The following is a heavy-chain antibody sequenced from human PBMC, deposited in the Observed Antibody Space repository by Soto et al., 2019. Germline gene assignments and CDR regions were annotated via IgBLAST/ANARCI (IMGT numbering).Heavy chain of an antibody. Sequence: PGGSLRLSCAASEFTFRSYWMHWVRQSPGKGLVWVSRISGDGSSTNYADSVKDRFTISRDNAKNTVYLQIDSLRAEDTAVYYCARSLPGTYGAFDLWGQGTMVTVSS. D-gene: IGHD1-7*01. CDR3: ARSLPGTYGAFDL. CDR2: ISGDGSST. J-gene: IGHJ3*01. CDR1: EFTFRSYW. V-gene: IGHV3-74*01.